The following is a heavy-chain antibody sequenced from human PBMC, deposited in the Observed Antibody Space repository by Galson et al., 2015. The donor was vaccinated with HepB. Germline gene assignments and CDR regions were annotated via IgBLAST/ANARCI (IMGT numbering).Heavy chain of an antibody. CDR1: GYTLTELS. Sequence: SVKVSCKVPGYTLTELSMHWVRQAPGKGLEWMGGFDPEDGETIYAQKFQGRVTITRDTSASTAYMELSSLRSEDTAVYYCARDRGSSWYLDWFDPWGQGTLVTVSS. D-gene: IGHD6-13*01. CDR2: FDPEDGET. J-gene: IGHJ5*02. V-gene: IGHV1-24*01. CDR3: ARDRGSSWYLDWFDP.